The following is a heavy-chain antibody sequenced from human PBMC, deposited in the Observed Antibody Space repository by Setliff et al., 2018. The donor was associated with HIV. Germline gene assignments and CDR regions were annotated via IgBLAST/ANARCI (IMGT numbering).Heavy chain of an antibody. Sequence: ASVKVSCKASGYSFTSYGISWVRQAPGQGLEWMGWISAYNGNTNYAQKLQGRVTMTTDTSTSTAYMELRSLRSDDTAVYYCAREYHVGTEGPRLANYFDFWGQGTLVTVSS. CDR3: AREYHVGTEGPRLANYFDF. V-gene: IGHV1-18*01. CDR1: GYSFTSYG. D-gene: IGHD6-19*01. J-gene: IGHJ4*02. CDR2: ISAYNGNT.